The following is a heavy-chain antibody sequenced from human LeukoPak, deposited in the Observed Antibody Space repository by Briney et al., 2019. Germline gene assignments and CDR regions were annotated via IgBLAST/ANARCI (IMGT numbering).Heavy chain of an antibody. CDR2: ITPIFGTA. CDR1: GGTFSSYA. J-gene: IGHJ4*02. Sequence: SVKVSCKASGGTFSSYAISWVRQAPGQGLEWMGRITPIFGTANYAQKFQGRVTITTDESTSTAYMELSSLRSEDTAVYYCALQRGSGWIPNPFDYWGQGTLVTVSS. D-gene: IGHD6-19*01. CDR3: ALQRGSGWIPNPFDY. V-gene: IGHV1-69*05.